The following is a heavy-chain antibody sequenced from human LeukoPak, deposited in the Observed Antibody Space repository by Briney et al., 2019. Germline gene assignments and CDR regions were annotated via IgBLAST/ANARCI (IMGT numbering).Heavy chain of an antibody. CDR3: ATGPRNDP. CDR1: GYPFTKWE. D-gene: IGHD1-14*01. CDR2: VHPDNGNT. J-gene: IGHJ5*02. V-gene: IGHV1-8*01. Sequence: ASVTASCKTSGYPFTKWEINWVRQAAGQGLEWLGWVHPDNGNTYYAQRFRGRVTMSRDTSTTTAYMELSGLRSNDTAVYFCATGPRNDPWGQGTLVTVSS.